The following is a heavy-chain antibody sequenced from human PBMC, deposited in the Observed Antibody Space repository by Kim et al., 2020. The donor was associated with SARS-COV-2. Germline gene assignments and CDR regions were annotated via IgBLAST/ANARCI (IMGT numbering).Heavy chain of an antibody. J-gene: IGHJ6*02. CDR2: IYYSGST. D-gene: IGHD3-10*01. Sequence: SETLSLTCTVSGGSISSSSYYWGWIRQPPGKGLEWIGSIYYSGSTYYNPSLKSRVTISVDTSKNQFSLKLSSVTAADTAVYYCASRPLGELPRNYYYYYGMDVWGQGTTVTVSS. CDR1: GGSISSSSYY. V-gene: IGHV4-39*01. CDR3: ASRPLGELPRNYYYYYGMDV.